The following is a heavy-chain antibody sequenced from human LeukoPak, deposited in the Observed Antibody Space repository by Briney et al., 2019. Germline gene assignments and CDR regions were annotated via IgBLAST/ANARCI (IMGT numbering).Heavy chain of an antibody. J-gene: IGHJ5*02. Sequence: SETLSLTRAVYGGSFSGYYWSWIRQPPGKGLEWIGEINHGGSTNYNPSLKSRVTISVDTSKNQFSLKLTSVTAADTAVYYCARGMAVAGRGNWFDPWGQGTLVTVSS. CDR1: GGSFSGYY. CDR2: INHGGST. CDR3: ARGMAVAGRGNWFDP. D-gene: IGHD6-19*01. V-gene: IGHV4-34*01.